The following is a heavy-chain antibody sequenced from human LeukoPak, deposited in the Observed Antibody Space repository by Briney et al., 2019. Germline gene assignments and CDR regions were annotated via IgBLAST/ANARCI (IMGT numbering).Heavy chain of an antibody. CDR3: AREKPGAFDY. V-gene: IGHV1-69*06. CDR1: GGTFSSYA. D-gene: IGHD1-14*01. J-gene: IGHJ4*02. Sequence: GASVKVSCKASGGTFSSYAISWVRQAPGQGLEWMGGTIPIFGTANYSQKFQGRVTITADKSTSTAYMELSSLRSEDTAVYYCAREKPGAFDYWGQGTLVTVSS. CDR2: TIPIFGTA.